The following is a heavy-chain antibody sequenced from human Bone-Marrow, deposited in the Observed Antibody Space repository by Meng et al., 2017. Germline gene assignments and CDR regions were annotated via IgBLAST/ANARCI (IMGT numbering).Heavy chain of an antibody. CDR1: GGTFSSYA. D-gene: IGHD3-22*01. CDR2: IIPIFGTA. V-gene: IGHV1-69*06. CDR3: ARAWNYYDSSGYYYYFDY. J-gene: IGHJ4*02. Sequence: QGRLVQAGAEVKKPGSSVKVSCKASGGTFSSYAISWVRQAPGQGLEWMGGIIPIFGTANYAQKFQGRVTITADKSTSTAYMELSSLRSEDTAVYYCARAWNYYDSSGYYYYFDYWGQGTLVTVSS.